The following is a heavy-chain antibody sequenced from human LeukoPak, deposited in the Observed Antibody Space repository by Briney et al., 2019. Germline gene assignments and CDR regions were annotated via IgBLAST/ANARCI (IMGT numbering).Heavy chain of an antibody. Sequence: PGGSLRLSCAASGFSISSYEMNWVRQAPGKGLEWVSYISSSGSTIYYADSVKGRFTITRDNAKNSLYLQMNSLRAEDTAVYYCARVELAPYYYYMDVWSKGTTVTVSS. CDR3: ARVELAPYYYYMDV. V-gene: IGHV3-48*03. D-gene: IGHD1-7*01. CDR1: GFSISSYE. J-gene: IGHJ6*03. CDR2: ISSSGSTI.